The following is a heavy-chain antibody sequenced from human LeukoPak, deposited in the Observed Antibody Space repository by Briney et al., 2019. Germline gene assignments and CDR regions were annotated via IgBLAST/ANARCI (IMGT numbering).Heavy chain of an antibody. D-gene: IGHD5-18*01. CDR2: IYYSGST. CDR3: ASRGYSYGYPFDY. V-gene: IGHV4-39*01. Sequence: SETLSLTCTVSGGSISSSSYYWGWIRQPPGTGLEWIGSIYYSGSTYCNPSLKSRVTISVDTSKNQFSLKLSSVTAADTAVYYCASRGYSYGYPFDYWGQGTLVTVSS. J-gene: IGHJ4*02. CDR1: GGSISSSSYY.